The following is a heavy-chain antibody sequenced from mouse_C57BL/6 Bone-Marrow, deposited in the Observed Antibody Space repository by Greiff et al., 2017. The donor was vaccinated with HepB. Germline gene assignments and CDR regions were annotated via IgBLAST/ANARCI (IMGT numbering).Heavy chain of an antibody. CDR1: GFTFTDYY. Sequence: EVQVVESGGGLVQPGGSLSLSCAASGFTFTDYYMSWVRQPPGKALEWLGFIRNKANGYTTEYSASVKGRFTISRDNSQSILYLQMNALRAEDSATYYCARYTNGSGAGAMDYWGQGTSVTVSS. J-gene: IGHJ4*01. CDR3: ARYTNGSGAGAMDY. D-gene: IGHD1-1*01. CDR2: IRNKANGYTT. V-gene: IGHV7-3*01.